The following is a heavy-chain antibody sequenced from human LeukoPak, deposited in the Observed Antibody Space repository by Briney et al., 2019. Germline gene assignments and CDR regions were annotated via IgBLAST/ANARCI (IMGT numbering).Heavy chain of an antibody. CDR1: GFTFSSYS. V-gene: IGHV3-21*01. CDR2: ISSSSSYI. D-gene: IGHD3-16*01. CDR3: ASYSDDYEGFDY. Sequence: PGGSLRLSCAASGFTFSSYSMNWVRQAPGKGLEWVSSISSSSSYIYYADSVKGRFTISRDNAKNSLYLQMNSFRAEDTGVYYCASYSDDYEGFDYWGQGTLVTVSS. J-gene: IGHJ4*02.